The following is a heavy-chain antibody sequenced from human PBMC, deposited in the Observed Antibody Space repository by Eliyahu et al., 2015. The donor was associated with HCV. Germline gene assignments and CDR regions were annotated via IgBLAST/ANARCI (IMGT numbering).Heavy chain of an antibody. V-gene: IGHV4-4*07. J-gene: IGHJ4*02. CDR1: GISIDNFY. CDR2: IHSSGNT. Sequence: QVQLQESGPGLVKPSETLSLTCTVSGISIDNFYWSWIRRPAGKRLEWIGQIHSSGNTYYSPPLISRVTMSVDTSKRQFSLKLHSVTAADTAVYYCARSHPADISRFDYWGQGALVTVSS. CDR3: ARSHPADISRFDY.